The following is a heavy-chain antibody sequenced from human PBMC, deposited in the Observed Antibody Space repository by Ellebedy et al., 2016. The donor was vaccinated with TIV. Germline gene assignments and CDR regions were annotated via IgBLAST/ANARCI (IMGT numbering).Heavy chain of an antibody. V-gene: IGHV3-64D*06. CDR2: IDTNGGRT. J-gene: IGHJ3*02. D-gene: IGHD2-2*01. CDR3: VRDVKTGDQLDDAFHI. Sequence: GESLKISCSASGFTFSDYAMYCVRQAPGKGLEFVSGIDTNGGRTYYADSVKGRFTISRDNSKNTLFFQMSRLRAEDTALYYCVRDVKTGDQLDDAFHIWGQGTMVTVSS. CDR1: GFTFSDYA.